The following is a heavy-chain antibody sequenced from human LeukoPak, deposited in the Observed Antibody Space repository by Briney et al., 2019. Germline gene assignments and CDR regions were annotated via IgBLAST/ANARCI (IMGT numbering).Heavy chain of an antibody. Sequence: PSETLSLTCAVYGGSFSGYYWSWIRQPPGKGLEWLGEINHSGSTNYNPSLKSRITISVDTSKNQFSLKLSSVTAADTAVYYCARYQHYYDRRRYFDYWGQGTLVTVSS. V-gene: IGHV4-34*01. D-gene: IGHD3-22*01. J-gene: IGHJ4*02. CDR2: INHSGST. CDR1: GGSFSGYY. CDR3: ARYQHYYDRRRYFDY.